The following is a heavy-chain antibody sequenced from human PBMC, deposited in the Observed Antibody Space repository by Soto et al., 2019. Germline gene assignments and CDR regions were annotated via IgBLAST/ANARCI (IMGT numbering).Heavy chain of an antibody. J-gene: IGHJ5*02. CDR1: GGTFSSYA. D-gene: IGHD2-2*01. V-gene: IGHV1-69*01. CDR3: ARWVVVVPAAMLVKWFDP. Sequence: QVQLVQSGAEVKKPGSSVKVSCKASGGTFSSYAISWVRQAPGQGLEWMGGIIPIFGTANYAQKFQGRVTIYADESTSTAYMELSSLRSEDTAVYYCARWVVVVPAAMLVKWFDPWGQGTLGTVSS. CDR2: IIPIFGTA.